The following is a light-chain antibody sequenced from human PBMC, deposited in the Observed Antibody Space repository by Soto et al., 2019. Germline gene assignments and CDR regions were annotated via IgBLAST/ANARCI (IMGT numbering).Light chain of an antibody. CDR2: GAS. CDR3: QQYGSSPKT. J-gene: IGKJ1*01. CDR1: QSVSSSY. Sequence: EIVLTQSPGTLSLSPGERATLSCRASQSVSSSYLAWYQQKPGQAPRLLIYGASSRATGIPDRFSGSGSGKDFTLTISRLEPKDFAVYYCQQYGSSPKTFGKGTKV. V-gene: IGKV3-20*01.